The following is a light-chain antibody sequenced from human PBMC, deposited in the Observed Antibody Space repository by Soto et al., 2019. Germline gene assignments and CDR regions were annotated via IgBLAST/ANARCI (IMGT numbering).Light chain of an antibody. CDR3: QQYNNWPRT. CDR2: GPS. J-gene: IGKJ1*01. Sequence: EIVMTHSPATLSVSPGGRVPLSCRASQSVSYNLAWYQQKPGQAPRLIIYGPSTRATGIPARFSGSGSGTECTLTISSLQSEDVALYYCQQYNNWPRTLGQGTKVDI. V-gene: IGKV3-15*01. CDR1: QSVSYN.